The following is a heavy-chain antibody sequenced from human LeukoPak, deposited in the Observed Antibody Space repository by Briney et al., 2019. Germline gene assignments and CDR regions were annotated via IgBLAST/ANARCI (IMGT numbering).Heavy chain of an antibody. V-gene: IGHV3-9*01. J-gene: IGHJ5*02. CDR2: IGWNSGGI. CDR1: GFTFDDYA. Sequence: GRSLRLSCAASGFTFDDYAMHWVRQAPGKGLEWVSGIGWNSGGIVYADSVKGRFTISRDNAKNSLYLQMNSLGAEDTAVYYCARARGVGYSSSRGNWFDPWGQGTLVTVSS. CDR3: ARARGVGYSSSRGNWFDP. D-gene: IGHD6-13*01.